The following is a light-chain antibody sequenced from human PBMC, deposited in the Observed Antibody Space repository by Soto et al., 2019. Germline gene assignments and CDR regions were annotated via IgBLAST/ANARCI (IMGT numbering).Light chain of an antibody. J-gene: IGKJ2*01. CDR1: QSITSY. CDR3: QQSYT. V-gene: IGKV1-39*01. CDR2: AAS. Sequence: DIQMTQSPSSLSASVGDRVTITCRASQSITSYLNWYQQKPGKAPKLLIYAASSLQSGVPSRFSGRGSGTDFTLTISSLQPEDFATYYCQQSYTFGQGTKLEI.